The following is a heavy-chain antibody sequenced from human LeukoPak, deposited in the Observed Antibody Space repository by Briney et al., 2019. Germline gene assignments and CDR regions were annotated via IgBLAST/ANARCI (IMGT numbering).Heavy chain of an antibody. D-gene: IGHD1-26*01. CDR3: ARERDRSGSYFDY. CDR1: GYTFTGYY. CDR2: INPNSGGT. J-gene: IGHJ4*02. Sequence: ASVKVSCKASGYTFTGYYMHWVRQAPGQGLEWMGWINPNSGGTNYAQKFQGRVTMTRDTSISTAYMELTSLRSDDTAIYYCARERDRSGSYFDYWGQGTLVTVSS. V-gene: IGHV1-2*02.